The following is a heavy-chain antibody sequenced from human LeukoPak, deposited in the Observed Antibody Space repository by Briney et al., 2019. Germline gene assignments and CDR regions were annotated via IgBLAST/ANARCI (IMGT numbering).Heavy chain of an antibody. CDR3: AKDGYDSGDYGMDV. Sequence: GGSLRLSCAASGFTFSSYGMHWVRQAPGKGLEWVAVIWYDGSNKYYADSVKGRSTISRDNSKNTLYLQMNSLRAEDTAVYYCAKDGYDSGDYGMDVWGQGTTVTVSS. CDR2: IWYDGSNK. J-gene: IGHJ6*02. CDR1: GFTFSSYG. V-gene: IGHV3-33*06. D-gene: IGHD3-10*01.